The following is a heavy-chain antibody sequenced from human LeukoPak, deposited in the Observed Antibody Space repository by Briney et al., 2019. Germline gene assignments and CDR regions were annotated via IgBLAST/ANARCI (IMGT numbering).Heavy chain of an antibody. V-gene: IGHV4-39*01. CDR1: GGSISSSSYY. CDR3: ARHFGSPTPPADDAFDI. Sequence: SETLSLTCTVSGGSISSSSYYWGWIRQPPGKGLEWIGSIYYSGRTYYNPSLKNRVTIAVDTSKNQFSQKLISVTTADTAVYYCARHFGSPTPPADDAFDIWGQGTMVTVSS. CDR2: IYYSGRT. J-gene: IGHJ3*02. D-gene: IGHD1-26*01.